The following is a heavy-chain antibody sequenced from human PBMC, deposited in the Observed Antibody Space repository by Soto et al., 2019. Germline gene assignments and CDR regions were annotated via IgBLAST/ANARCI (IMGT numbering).Heavy chain of an antibody. V-gene: IGHV3-23*01. CDR2: ISGSGGST. D-gene: IGHD6-13*01. CDR3: ANDLYSSSRTDY. CDR1: GFTFSSHA. J-gene: IGHJ4*02. Sequence: GGSLRLSCAASGFTFSSHAMSWVRQAPGKGLEWVSAISGSGGSTYYADSVKGRFTISRDNSKNTLYLQMNSLRAEDTAVYYCANDLYSSSRTDYWGQGTLVTVSS.